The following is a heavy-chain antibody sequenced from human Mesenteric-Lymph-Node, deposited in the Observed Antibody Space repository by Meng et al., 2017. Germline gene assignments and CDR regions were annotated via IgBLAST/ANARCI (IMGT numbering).Heavy chain of an antibody. J-gene: IGHJ4*02. V-gene: IGHV4-61*01. Sequence: SETLSLTCTVSGGSVSSTTYYWGWIRQTPGKGLEWIGYIYYSGITNYNPSLKSRVTISVDTSKNQFSLKVTSVSAADTAIYYCARVRTERFRTYNYGSYYFDSWGQGTLVTVSS. CDR3: ARVRTERFRTYNYGSYYFDS. CDR2: IYYSGIT. D-gene: IGHD5-18*01. CDR1: GGSVSSTTYY.